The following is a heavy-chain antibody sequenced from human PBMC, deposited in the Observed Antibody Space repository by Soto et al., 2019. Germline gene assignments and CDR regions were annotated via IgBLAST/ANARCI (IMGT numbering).Heavy chain of an antibody. Sequence: QVQLQESGPGLVKPSETLSLTCTVSGGSISSYYWSWIRQPPGKGLEWIGYIYYSGSTNYNPSLKSRVTISVDTSKNQFSLKLSSVTAADTAVYYCARVGTTVSVYYYYYYMDVWGKGTTVTVSS. CDR2: IYYSGST. V-gene: IGHV4-59*01. D-gene: IGHD4-4*01. CDR1: GGSISSYY. J-gene: IGHJ6*03. CDR3: ARVGTTVSVYYYYYYMDV.